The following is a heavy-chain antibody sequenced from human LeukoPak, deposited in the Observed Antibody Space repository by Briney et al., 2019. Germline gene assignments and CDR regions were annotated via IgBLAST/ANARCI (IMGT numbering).Heavy chain of an antibody. V-gene: IGHV3-21*01. J-gene: IGHJ4*02. CDR3: ARDPGYSYGHDY. CDR2: ISSSSSSYI. CDR1: GFTFSSYS. D-gene: IGHD5-18*01. Sequence: GGSLRLSCAASGFTFSSYSMNWVRQAPGKGLEWVSSISSSSSSYIYYADSVKGRFTISRDNAKNSLYLQMNSLRAEDTAVYYCARDPGYSYGHDYWGQGTLVTVSS.